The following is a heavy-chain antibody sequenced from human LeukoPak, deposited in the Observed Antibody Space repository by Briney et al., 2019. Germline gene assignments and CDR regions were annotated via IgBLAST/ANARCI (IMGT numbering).Heavy chain of an antibody. J-gene: IGHJ4*02. D-gene: IGHD5-18*01. CDR2: ISGSGGST. CDR3: AKVDTAMVSPFDS. Sequence: PGGSLRLSCAASGFTFSSYAMSWVHQAPGKGLEWVSAISGSGGSTYYADSVKGRFTISRDNSKNTLYLQMNSLRAEDTAVYYCAKVDTAMVSPFDSWGQGTLVTVSS. V-gene: IGHV3-23*01. CDR1: GFTFSSYA.